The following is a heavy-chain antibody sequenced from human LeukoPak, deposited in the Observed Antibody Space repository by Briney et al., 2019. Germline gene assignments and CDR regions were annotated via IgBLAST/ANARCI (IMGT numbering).Heavy chain of an antibody. V-gene: IGHV3-23*01. CDR2: ISGSGGST. CDR1: GFTFSSYA. Sequence: GGSLRLSCAASGFTFSSYAMSWVRQAPGKGLEWVSAISGSGGSTYYADSVKGRFTISRDNSRNALYLQMNSLRAEDTAVYYCAKSLRWGFDYWGQGTLVTVSS. CDR3: AKSLRWGFDY. D-gene: IGHD4-23*01. J-gene: IGHJ4*02.